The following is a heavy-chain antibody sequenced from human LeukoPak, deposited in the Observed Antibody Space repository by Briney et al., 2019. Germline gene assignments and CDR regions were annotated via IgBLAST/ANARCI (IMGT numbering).Heavy chain of an antibody. CDR1: GFTFNTYW. V-gene: IGHV3-21*01. CDR2: ISSSNSYI. CDR3: ARDSSSNYFDY. J-gene: IGHJ4*02. Sequence: GGSLRLSCAASGFTFNTYWMTWVRQAPGKGLEWVSSISSSNSYIYYADSVKGRFTISRDNAKNSLYLQMNSLTAEDTAVYFCARDSSSNYFDYWGQGTLVTVSS. D-gene: IGHD6-13*01.